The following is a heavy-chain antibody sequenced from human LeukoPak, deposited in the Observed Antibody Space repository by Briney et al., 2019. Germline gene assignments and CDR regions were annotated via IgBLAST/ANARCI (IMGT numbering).Heavy chain of an antibody. V-gene: IGHV5-51*01. CDR1: GYNFATYW. CDR3: ARHDTRGSYFDY. CDR2: IYPGDSNI. D-gene: IGHD1-26*01. J-gene: IGHJ4*02. Sequence: GESLKISCKGSGYNFATYWIAWVRQMPGRGLEWMGIIYPGDSNIKYSPSFQGQVTISADKSISTAYLQWSSLKASDTAMYYCARHDTRGSYFDYWGQGTLVTVSS.